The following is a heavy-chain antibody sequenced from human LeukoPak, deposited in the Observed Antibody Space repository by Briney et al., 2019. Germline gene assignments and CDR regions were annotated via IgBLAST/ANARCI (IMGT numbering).Heavy chain of an antibody. J-gene: IGHJ4*02. CDR2: ISYDGRNK. Sequence: PGGSLRLSCAASGFTFSSSAMHWVREAPGKGLGWVAVISYDGRNKYYADSVKGRFTISRDNSKNTLYLQMNSVRAEDRAVYYCARDRSWDKYGYFDYWGQGTLVTVSS. CDR3: ARDRSWDKYGYFDY. D-gene: IGHD1-26*01. CDR1: GFTFSSSA. V-gene: IGHV3-30*04.